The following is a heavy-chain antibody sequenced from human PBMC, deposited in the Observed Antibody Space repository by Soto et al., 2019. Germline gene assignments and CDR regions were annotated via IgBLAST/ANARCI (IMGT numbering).Heavy chain of an antibody. CDR3: AKVKGPGDYFDY. V-gene: IGHV4-59*01. D-gene: IGHD3-10*01. J-gene: IGHJ4*02. Sequence: SETLSLTCTVSGGSISSYYWSWIRQPPGKGLEWIGYIYYSGSTNYNPSLKSRVTISVDTSKNQLSLKLSSVTAADTAVYYCAKVKGPGDYFDYWGQGTLVTVSS. CDR2: IYYSGST. CDR1: GGSISSYY.